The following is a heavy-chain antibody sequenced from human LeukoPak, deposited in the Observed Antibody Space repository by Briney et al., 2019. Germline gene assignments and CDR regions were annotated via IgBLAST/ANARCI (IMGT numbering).Heavy chain of an antibody. CDR1: GFTFGDYA. D-gene: IGHD3-22*01. CDR2: IRSKPYGGTG. Sequence: GGSLRLSCTASGFTFGDYAMSWFRQAPGTGLEWVGLIRSKPYGGTGQYAASVKGRLTISRDASKGIAYLHMCSLKTEDTAVYYCSRAYDASGYYDHFDYWGQGTLVTVSS. J-gene: IGHJ4*01. CDR3: SRAYDASGYYDHFDY. V-gene: IGHV3-49*03.